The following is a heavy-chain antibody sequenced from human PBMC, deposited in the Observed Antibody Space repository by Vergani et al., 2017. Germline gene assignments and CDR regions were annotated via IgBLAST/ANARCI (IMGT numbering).Heavy chain of an antibody. CDR1: GFTSAGYA. V-gene: IGHV3-9*02. CDR2: IRWNSNSI. J-gene: IGHJ5*02. Sequence: EVQLEESGGGLVLPGRSLRLSCVASGFTSAGYAMHWVRQAPGKGLEWVSGIRWNSNSIGYADSVKGRFTISRDNAKNSLYLQMNSLRAEDTALYYCAKDLGTSSGGGWFDLWGQGTLVTVSS. D-gene: IGHD6-6*01. CDR3: AKDLGTSSGGGWFDL.